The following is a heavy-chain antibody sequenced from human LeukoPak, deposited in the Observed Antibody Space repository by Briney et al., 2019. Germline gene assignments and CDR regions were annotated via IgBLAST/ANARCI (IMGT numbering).Heavy chain of an antibody. D-gene: IGHD3-22*01. CDR2: IYYSGST. J-gene: IGHJ4*02. CDR1: GGSISSGGYY. V-gene: IGHV4-31*03. CDR3: ARDSPNYYDSSGYPEVYFDY. Sequence: SQTLSLTCTVSGGSISSGGYYWSWIRQHPGKGLEWIGYIYYSGSTYYNPSLKSRVTISVDTSKNQFSLKLSSVTAADTAVYYCARDSPNYYDSSGYPEVYFDYWGQGTLVTVSS.